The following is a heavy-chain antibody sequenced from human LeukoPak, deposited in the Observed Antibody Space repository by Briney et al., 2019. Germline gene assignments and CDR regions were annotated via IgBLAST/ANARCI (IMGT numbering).Heavy chain of an antibody. CDR1: GYTFTSYG. J-gene: IGHJ3*02. D-gene: IGHD5-18*01. V-gene: IGHV1-18*01. Sequence: ASVKVSCKASGYTFTSYGISWVRQAPGQGLEWMGWISAYNGNTNYAQKLQGRVAMTTDTSTSTAYMELRSLRSDDTAVYYCATPVDTADAFDIWGQGTMVTVSS. CDR3: ATPVDTADAFDI. CDR2: ISAYNGNT.